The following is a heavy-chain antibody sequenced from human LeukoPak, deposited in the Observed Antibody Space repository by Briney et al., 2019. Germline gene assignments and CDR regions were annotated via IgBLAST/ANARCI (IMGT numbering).Heavy chain of an antibody. J-gene: IGHJ4*02. V-gene: IGHV3-23*01. CDR3: AKDSTGVYDSSGYYYSPSFDY. Sequence: PGGSPRLSCAASGFTFSSYAMSWVRQAPGKGLEWVSAISGSGGSTYYADSVKGRFTISRDNSKNTLYLQMNSLRAEDTAVYYCAKDSTGVYDSSGYYYSPSFDYWGQGTLVTVSS. CDR2: ISGSGGST. CDR1: GFTFSSYA. D-gene: IGHD3-22*01.